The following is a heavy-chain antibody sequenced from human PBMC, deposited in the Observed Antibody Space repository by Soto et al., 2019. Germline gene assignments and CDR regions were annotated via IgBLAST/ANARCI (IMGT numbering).Heavy chain of an antibody. J-gene: IGHJ5*02. D-gene: IGHD3-10*01. CDR3: AAIPMVRGVIVSWFDP. V-gene: IGHV1-69*12. CDR2: IIPIFGTA. CDR1: GGTFSSYA. Sequence: QVQLVQSGAEVKKPGSSVKVSCKASGGTFSSYAISWVRQAPGQGLEWMGGIIPIFGTANYAQKFQGRVTITADESTSTAYMELSSLRAEDTAVYYCAAIPMVRGVIVSWFDPWGQGTLVTVSS.